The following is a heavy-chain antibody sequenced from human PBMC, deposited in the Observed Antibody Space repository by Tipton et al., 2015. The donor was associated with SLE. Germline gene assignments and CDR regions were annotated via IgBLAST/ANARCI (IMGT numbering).Heavy chain of an antibody. Sequence: TLSLTCTVSGGSISRGDYYWSWIRQPPGKGLEWIGYIYYSGSTYYNPSLKRRVTISVDTSKNQFSLKLSSVTAADTAVYYCAYSSSWYEPFDYWGQGTLVTVSS. CDR3: AYSSSWYEPFDY. CDR1: GGSISRGDYY. J-gene: IGHJ4*02. CDR2: IYYSGST. D-gene: IGHD6-13*01. V-gene: IGHV4-30-4*01.